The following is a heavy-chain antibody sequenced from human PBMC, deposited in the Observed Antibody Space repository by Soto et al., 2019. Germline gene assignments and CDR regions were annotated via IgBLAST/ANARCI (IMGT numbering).Heavy chain of an antibody. CDR2: IIPILGIA. D-gene: IGHD5-12*01. CDR3: AREKVATIFQSVYYYYYMDV. J-gene: IGHJ6*03. V-gene: IGHV1-69*04. CDR1: GGTFSSYT. Sequence: GASVKVSCKASGGTFSSYTISWVRQAPGQGLEWMGRIIPILGIANYAQKFQGRVTITADKSTSTAYMELSSLRSEDTAVYYCAREKVATIFQSVYYYYYMDVWGKGTTVTVSS.